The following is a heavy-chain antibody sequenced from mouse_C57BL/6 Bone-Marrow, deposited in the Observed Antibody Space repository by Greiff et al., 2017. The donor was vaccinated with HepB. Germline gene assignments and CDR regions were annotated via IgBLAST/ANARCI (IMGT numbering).Heavy chain of an antibody. CDR3: ARRAWDYFDY. J-gene: IGHJ2*01. CDR2: IYPGGGYT. Sequence: QVQLKESGAELVRPGPSVKMSCKASGYTFTNYWIGWAKQRPGHGLEWIGDIYPGGGYTNYNEKFKGKATLTADKSSSTAYMQFSSLTSEDSAIYYCARRAWDYFDYWGQGTTLTVSS. V-gene: IGHV1-63*01. D-gene: IGHD3-3*01. CDR1: GYTFTNYW.